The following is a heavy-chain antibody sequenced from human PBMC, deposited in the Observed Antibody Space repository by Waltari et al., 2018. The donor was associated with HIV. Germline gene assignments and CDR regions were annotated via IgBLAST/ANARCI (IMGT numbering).Heavy chain of an antibody. J-gene: IGHJ4*02. CDR1: GDSISDTPFY. D-gene: IGHD3-10*01. V-gene: IGHV4-39*01. CDR2: ISYSGTT. Sequence: QLQMQESGPGLVKPSETLSLTCSVSGDSISDTPFYWGWIRQPPGKGLEWIGSISYSGTTYSKASLSSRVIVSVDTPKNHFSLHWRSVTAADTAVYYCVRHWVYGSVPSAIRTFDNWGQGTLVTVSS. CDR3: VRHWVYGSVPSAIRTFDN.